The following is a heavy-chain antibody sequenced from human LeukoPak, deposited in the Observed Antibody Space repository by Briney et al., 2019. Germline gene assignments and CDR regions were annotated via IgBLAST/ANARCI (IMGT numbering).Heavy chain of an antibody. V-gene: IGHV3-30*02. CDR2: IRYDGSNK. Sequence: GGSLRLSCAASGFTFSSYGMHWVRRAPGKGLEWVAFIRYDGSNKYYADSVKGRFTISRDNSKNTLYLQVNSLRAEDTAVYYCAKESRRYCTNGVCPFDYWGQGTLVTVSS. D-gene: IGHD2-8*01. CDR1: GFTFSSYG. J-gene: IGHJ4*02. CDR3: AKESRRYCTNGVCPFDY.